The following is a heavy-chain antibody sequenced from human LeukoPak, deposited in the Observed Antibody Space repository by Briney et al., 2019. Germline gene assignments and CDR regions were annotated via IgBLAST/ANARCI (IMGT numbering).Heavy chain of an antibody. V-gene: IGHV3-30-3*01. CDR2: ISYDGSNK. Sequence: PGGSLRLSCAASGFTFSNYAMHWVRQAPGKGLEWVAVISYDGSNKYYADSVKGRFTISRDSSKNTLYLQMNSLRAEDTAVYYCARALAWIQLWLQAYWGQGTLVTVSS. CDR3: ARALAWIQLWLQAY. J-gene: IGHJ4*02. D-gene: IGHD5-18*01. CDR1: GFTFSNYA.